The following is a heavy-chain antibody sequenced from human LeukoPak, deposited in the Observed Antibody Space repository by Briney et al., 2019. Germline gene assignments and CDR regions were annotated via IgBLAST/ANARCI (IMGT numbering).Heavy chain of an antibody. CDR1: GFIIRDYY. V-gene: IGHV3-11*01. Sequence: SGGSLRLSCAASGFIIRDYYMSWIRQAPGKGLEWVSYISSHSTSIFYADAVKGRFRISRDNADNSVTLQMNSVRAEDTAVYYCARGPLEEYQLLTESFDMWGQGTMVTVSS. D-gene: IGHD2-2*01. J-gene: IGHJ3*02. CDR2: ISSHSTSI. CDR3: ARGPLEEYQLLTESFDM.